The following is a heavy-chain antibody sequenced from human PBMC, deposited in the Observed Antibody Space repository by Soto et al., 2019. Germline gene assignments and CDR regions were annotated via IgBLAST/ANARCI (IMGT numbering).Heavy chain of an antibody. J-gene: IGHJ5*02. D-gene: IGHD3-3*01. CDR2: INAGNGNT. CDR1: GYTFTSYA. CDR3: ARDNGYDFGSGYTGWFDP. V-gene: IGHV1-3*01. Sequence: ASVKVSCKASGYTFTSYAMHWVRQAPGQRLEWMGWINAGNGNTKYSQKFQGRVTITRDTSASTAYMELSSLRSEDTAVYYCARDNGYDFGSGYTGWFDPWAQGTLVTVSS.